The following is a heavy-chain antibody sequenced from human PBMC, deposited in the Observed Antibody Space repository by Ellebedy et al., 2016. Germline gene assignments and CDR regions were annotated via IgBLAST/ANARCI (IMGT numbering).Heavy chain of an antibody. V-gene: IGHV3-33*01. CDR3: ATSSRGRGDYFDY. CDR1: GFTFSSYG. CDR2: IWPDGSKK. J-gene: IGHJ4*02. D-gene: IGHD3-16*01. Sequence: GESLKISXAVSGFTFSSYGMYWVRQAPGKGLECVALIWPDGSKKNYVDSVKGRFTISRDNFKNTVYLQMNSLRDEDTAVYYCATSSRGRGDYFDYWGQGILVTVSS.